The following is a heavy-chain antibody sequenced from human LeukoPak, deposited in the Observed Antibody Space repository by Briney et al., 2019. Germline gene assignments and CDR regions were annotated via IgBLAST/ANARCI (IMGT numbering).Heavy chain of an antibody. CDR1: GYIFTDYA. CDR3: ARGRGTSGSNRDFYYYYYMDV. D-gene: IGHD2-15*01. CDR2: MNAGNGNT. V-gene: IGHV1-3*01. J-gene: IGHJ6*03. Sequence: ASVKVSCKASGYIFTDYAIHWLRQAPGQRPEWMGWMNAGNGNTKYSQKFQGRITLIRDTSAATAYMELSSLRHDDLAVYYCARGRGTSGSNRDFYYYYYMDVWGKGTTSPSP.